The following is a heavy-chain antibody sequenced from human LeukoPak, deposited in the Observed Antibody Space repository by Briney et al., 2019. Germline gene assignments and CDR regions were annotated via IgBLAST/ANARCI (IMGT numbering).Heavy chain of an antibody. V-gene: IGHV1-24*01. CDR2: FDPEDGET. CDR3: ATDRARIVGATIQYFDY. J-gene: IGHJ4*02. CDR1: GYTLTELS. Sequence: ASVKVSCKVSGYTLTELSMHWVRQAPGKGLEWMGGFDPEDGETIYAQKFQGRVTMTEDTSTDTAYMELSSLRSEDTAVYYCATDRARIVGATIQYFDYWGQGTLVTVSS. D-gene: IGHD1-26*01.